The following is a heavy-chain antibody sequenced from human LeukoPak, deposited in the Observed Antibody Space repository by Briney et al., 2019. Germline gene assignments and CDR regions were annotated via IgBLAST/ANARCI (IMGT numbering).Heavy chain of an antibody. CDR2: IFYTGST. CDR3: TRSYRCSSIDH. CDR1: GVSIWTHL. Sequence: SETLPLIYSVSGVSIWTHLWIWTRQPPGKGLEWLGYIFYTGSTNYNPSLKSRVTMSIDTSKNQFSLKLSSVTAADTAVYYCTRSYRCSSIDHWGQGGLVTVSS. D-gene: IGHD6-6*01. J-gene: IGHJ4*02. V-gene: IGHV4-59*11.